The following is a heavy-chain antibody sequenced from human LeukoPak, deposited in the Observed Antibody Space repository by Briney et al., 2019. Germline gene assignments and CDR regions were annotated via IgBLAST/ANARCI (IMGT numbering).Heavy chain of an antibody. CDR1: SGSISSSGYY. J-gene: IGHJ6*02. CDR3: ARENLYGMDV. CDR2: IYYSGGN. D-gene: IGHD1-14*01. V-gene: IGHV4-39*07. Sequence: SETLSLTCTVSSGSISSSGYYWGWIRQPPGKGLERIGSIYYSGGNYYNPSLNSRVTISVDTSKNQFSLRLSSVTAADTAVYYCARENLYGMDVWGQGTTVTVSS.